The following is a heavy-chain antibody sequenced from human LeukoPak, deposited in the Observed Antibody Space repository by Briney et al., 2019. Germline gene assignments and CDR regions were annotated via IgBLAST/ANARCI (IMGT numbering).Heavy chain of an antibody. J-gene: IGHJ3*02. CDR3: ARQKRAAAGSFDI. CDR2: IYYSGST. CDR1: GGSISRSNYF. D-gene: IGHD6-13*01. Sequence: SEPLSLTCTVSGGSISRSNYFWGWIRQPPGKGLEWIGSIYYSGSTYYNPSLRSRVTISVDTSKNQYSLKLTSVTAADTAVYYCARQKRAAAGSFDIWGQGTMVTVSS. V-gene: IGHV4-39*07.